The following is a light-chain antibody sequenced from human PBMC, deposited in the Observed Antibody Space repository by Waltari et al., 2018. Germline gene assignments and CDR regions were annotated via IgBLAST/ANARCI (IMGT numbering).Light chain of an antibody. CDR2: EVN. V-gene: IGLV2-14*01. CDR3: DSYTSTSSLPYV. Sequence: QSALTQPASVSGSPGQSLTIPCIGTSSDVGGYKCVSWYQQYPGKAPKPILYEVNNRPSGVSNRFSGSKSGNTASLTISGLQPEDEAAYFCDSYTSTSSLPYVFGTGTKVTVL. J-gene: IGLJ1*01. CDR1: SSDVGGYKC.